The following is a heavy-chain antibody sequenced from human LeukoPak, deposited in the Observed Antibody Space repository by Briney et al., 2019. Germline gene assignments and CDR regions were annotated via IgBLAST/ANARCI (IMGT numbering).Heavy chain of an antibody. CDR2: INPSGGST. CDR3: ARASSSWNAFDH. D-gene: IGHD6-13*01. Sequence: ASVKVSCKASGYTFTSYYMHRVRQAPGQGLEWMRIINPSGGSTSYAQKFQGRVTMTRDTSTSIVNMELSSLRSEDTAVYYCARASSSWNAFDHWGQGTLVTVSS. J-gene: IGHJ4*02. CDR1: GYTFTSYY. V-gene: IGHV1-46*01.